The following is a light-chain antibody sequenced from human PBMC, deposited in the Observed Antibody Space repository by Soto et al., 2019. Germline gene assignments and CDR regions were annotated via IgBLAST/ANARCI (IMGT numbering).Light chain of an antibody. CDR1: SSDIGGYNY. V-gene: IGLV2-14*03. J-gene: IGLJ1*01. Sequence: QSALAQPASVSGSPGQSITVSCTGTSSDIGGYNYVSWYQQYPGEAPKVIIYDVSDRPSGVSNRFSGSKSGNTASLTIFGLQTEDEADYYCSSYTSSSTLVVFGTGTKVTVL. CDR3: SSYTSSSTLVV. CDR2: DVS.